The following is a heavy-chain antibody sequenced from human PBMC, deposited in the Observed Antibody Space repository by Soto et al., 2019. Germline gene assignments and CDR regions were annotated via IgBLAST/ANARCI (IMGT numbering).Heavy chain of an antibody. CDR2: ISYDGSNK. D-gene: IGHD2-21*02. V-gene: IGHV3-30*04. CDR3: ARDGQIVVVTATTLDV. Sequence: XGSLRVTCAASGCTFSRCGMHWVRQDPGKGLDWVAVISYDGSNKYYADSVKGRFTISRDNSRNTLYLQMNSLRAEDTGVCYCARDGQIVVVTATTLDVWAQGTTVTVSS. CDR1: GCTFSRCG. J-gene: IGHJ6*02.